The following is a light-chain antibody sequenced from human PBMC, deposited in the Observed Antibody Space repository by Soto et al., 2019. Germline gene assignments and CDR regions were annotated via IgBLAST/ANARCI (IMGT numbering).Light chain of an antibody. CDR3: QHYNSYSEA. CDR1: QSISSW. Sequence: DIQMTQSPSTLAASVGDRVTITCRASQSISSWLAWYQPKPGKAPKLLIYQASNLESGVPSRFRVSGSGTEVTLTISSLQPDDVETYYCQHYNSYSEAFGQGTKVDIK. V-gene: IGKV1-5*03. J-gene: IGKJ1*01. CDR2: QAS.